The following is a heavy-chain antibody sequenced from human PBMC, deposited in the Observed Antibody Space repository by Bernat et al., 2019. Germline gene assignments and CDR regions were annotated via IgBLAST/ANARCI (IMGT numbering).Heavy chain of an antibody. Sequence: QVQLQESGPGLVKPSQTLSLTCTVSGGSISSGDYYWSWIRQPPGKGLEWIGYIYYSGSTYYNPSLKSRVTMSVDTSKNQFSLRLRSVTAAETAVYYCALTTRQLWDFDYWGQGTLVTVSS. CDR3: ALTTRQLWDFDY. CDR1: GGSISSGDYY. V-gene: IGHV4-30-4*01. D-gene: IGHD5-18*01. CDR2: IYYSGST. J-gene: IGHJ4*02.